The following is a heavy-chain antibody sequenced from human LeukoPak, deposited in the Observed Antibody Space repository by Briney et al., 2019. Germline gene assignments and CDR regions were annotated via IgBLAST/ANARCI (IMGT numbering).Heavy chain of an antibody. J-gene: IGHJ6*03. CDR3: ARDLGYYDSSGYYYYYYMDV. V-gene: IGHV1-2*02. CDR1: GYTFTGYY. Sequence: GASVKVSCKASGYTFTGYYMHWVRQAPGQGLEWMGWINPNSGGTNYAQKFQGRVTMTRDTSISTAYMELSRLRSDDTAVYYCARDLGYYDSSGYYYYYYMDVWGKGTTVTVSS. CDR2: INPNSGGT. D-gene: IGHD3-22*01.